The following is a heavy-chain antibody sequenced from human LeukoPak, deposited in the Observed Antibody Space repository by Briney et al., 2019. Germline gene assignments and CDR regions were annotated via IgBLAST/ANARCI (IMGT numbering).Heavy chain of an antibody. J-gene: IGHJ4*02. D-gene: IGHD1-1*01. V-gene: IGHV1-69*13. CDR3: ARGLATGTTGRGYFDY. Sequence: GASVKVSCKASGYTFTNYAMNWVRQAPGQGLEWMGGIIPIFGTANYAQKFQGRVTITADESTSTAYMELSSLRSEDTAVYYCARGLATGTTGRGYFDYWGQGTLVTVSS. CDR2: IIPIFGTA. CDR1: GYTFTNYA.